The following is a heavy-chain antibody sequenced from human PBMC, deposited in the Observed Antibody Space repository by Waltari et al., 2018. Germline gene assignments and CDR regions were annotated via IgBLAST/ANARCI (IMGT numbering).Heavy chain of an antibody. J-gene: IGHJ4*02. V-gene: IGHV4-31*02. CDR2: IYNRGNT. CDR3: AREPLY. Sequence: DSISRNYCWTWLRQHPGKGLEWIGNIYNRGNTDYNPSLKSRLTISLDTSKNQFSLQLTSVSAADTAVYYCAREPLYWGQGTLVTVSS. CDR1: DSISRNYC.